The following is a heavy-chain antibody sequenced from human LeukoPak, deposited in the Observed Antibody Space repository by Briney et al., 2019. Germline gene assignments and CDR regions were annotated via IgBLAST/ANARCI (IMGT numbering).Heavy chain of an antibody. Sequence: SETLSLTCAVYGGSFSGYYWSWIRQPPRKGLEWIGEINHSGSTNYNPSLKSRVTISVDTSKNQFSLKLSSVTAADTAVYYCARGLAAADLNWFDPWGQGTLVTVSS. D-gene: IGHD6-13*01. CDR3: ARGLAAADLNWFDP. CDR2: INHSGST. CDR1: GGSFSGYY. J-gene: IGHJ5*02. V-gene: IGHV4-34*01.